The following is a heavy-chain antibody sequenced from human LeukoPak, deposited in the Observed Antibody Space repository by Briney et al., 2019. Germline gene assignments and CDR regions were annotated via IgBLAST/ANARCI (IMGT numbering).Heavy chain of an antibody. Sequence: SETLSLTCTVSGGSTSSYYWSWIRQPAGKGLEWIGRIYTSGSTNYNPSLKSRVTISVDKSKNQFSLKLSSVTAADTAVYYCARDRTVGATNGDYFDYWGQGTLVTVSS. D-gene: IGHD1-26*01. J-gene: IGHJ4*02. CDR1: GGSTSSYY. V-gene: IGHV4-4*07. CDR3: ARDRTVGATNGDYFDY. CDR2: IYTSGST.